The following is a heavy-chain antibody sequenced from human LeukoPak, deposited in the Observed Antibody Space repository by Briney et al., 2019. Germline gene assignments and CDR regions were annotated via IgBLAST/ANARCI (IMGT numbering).Heavy chain of an antibody. J-gene: IGHJ4*02. Sequence: ASVKVSCKASGYTFTSYDINWVRQATGQGLEWMGWMNPNSGNTGYAQKFQGRVTMTRNTSISTAYMELSSLRSEDTAVYYCARWAGGYDSSGYIGFSTFDYWGQGTLVTVSS. CDR1: GYTFTSYD. V-gene: IGHV1-8*01. D-gene: IGHD3-22*01. CDR3: ARWAGGYDSSGYIGFSTFDY. CDR2: MNPNSGNT.